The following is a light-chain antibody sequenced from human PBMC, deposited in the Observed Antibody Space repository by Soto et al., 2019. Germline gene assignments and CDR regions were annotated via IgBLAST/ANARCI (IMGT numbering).Light chain of an antibody. Sequence: SWSYGGGAAYIWLASQSVNSSYLAWYQQKPGQAPRLLIYGASSRATGIPDRFSGSGSGTECTLTFSILQPEDSALEYWEQYNNSPRIIGGGTKVDTK. V-gene: IGKV3-20*01. CDR2: GAS. J-gene: IGKJ4*01. CDR3: EQYNNSPRI. CDR1: QSVNSSY.